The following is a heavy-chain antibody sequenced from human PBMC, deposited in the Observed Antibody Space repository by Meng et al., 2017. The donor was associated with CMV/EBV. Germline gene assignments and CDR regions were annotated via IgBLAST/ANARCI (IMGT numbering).Heavy chain of an antibody. Sequence: AQLGVAWGGVVQQGGALMLSCGAFGVTFTSYWKRWVRQAPGKGLEWVANIKQDGSEKYYVDSVKGRFTISRDNAKNSLYLQMNSLRAEDTAVYYCARDRYYGDYGDYWGQGTLVTVSS. CDR3: ARDRYYGDYGDY. J-gene: IGHJ4*02. D-gene: IGHD4-17*01. CDR2: IKQDGSEK. CDR1: GVTFTSYW. V-gene: IGHV3-7*04.